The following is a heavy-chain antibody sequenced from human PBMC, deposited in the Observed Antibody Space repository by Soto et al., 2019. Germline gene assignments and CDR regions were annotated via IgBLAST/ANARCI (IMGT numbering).Heavy chain of an antibody. CDR1: GGSFNHDY. V-gene: IGHV4-34*01. CDR2: INHSGST. D-gene: IGHD2-2*01. CDR3: ARVGLRYCSSTSCSPG. J-gene: IGHJ4*02. Sequence: PSETLSLTCAVYGGSFNHDYWSWIRQPPGKGLEWIGEINHSGSTNYKPSLKSRVTISVDTSKSQFSLKLTPVTAADTAVYYCARVGLRYCSSTSCSPGWGQGTLVTVSS.